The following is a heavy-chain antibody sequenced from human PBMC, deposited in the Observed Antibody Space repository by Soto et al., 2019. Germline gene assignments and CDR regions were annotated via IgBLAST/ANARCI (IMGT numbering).Heavy chain of an antibody. Sequence: GASVKVSCKASGGTFSTYTISWVRQAPGQGLEWMGRIIPIRGLANYAQKFQGRVTITTDRSTTTAYMELSSLRSDDTAVYYCASDARPDIVVVPAAHWGQGTLVTVSS. J-gene: IGHJ4*02. CDR1: GGTFSTYT. CDR2: IIPIRGLA. D-gene: IGHD2-2*01. V-gene: IGHV1-69*02. CDR3: ASDARPDIVVVPAAH.